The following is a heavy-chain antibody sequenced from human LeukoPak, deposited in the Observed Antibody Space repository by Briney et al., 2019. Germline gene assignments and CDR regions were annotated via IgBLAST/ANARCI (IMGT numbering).Heavy chain of an antibody. D-gene: IGHD3-10*01. CDR3: AQGENFYFGSGTYQPH. V-gene: IGHV3-23*01. J-gene: IGHJ4*02. CDR1: GFTFNAYA. Sequence: GGSLRLSCAGSGFTFNAYAMNWVRQAPGKGLDWVSGISGRGDDTFYADSVKGRFTISRDNSRNKLFLQMNSLRPDDTAIYYCAQGENFYFGSGTYQPHWGQGTLVTVSS. CDR2: ISGRGDDT.